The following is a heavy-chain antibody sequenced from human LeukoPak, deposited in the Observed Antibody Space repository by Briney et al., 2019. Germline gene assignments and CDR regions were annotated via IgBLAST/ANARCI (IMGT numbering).Heavy chain of an antibody. CDR3: ARVFCSTNCYFDI. V-gene: IGHV3-7*01. CDR2: IIQDGSDK. Sequence: GGSLRLSCAASGFTFSSYAMSWVRQAPGKGLEWVANIIQDGSDKYYVDSVKGRFTISRDNAKNSLYLQMNSLRAEDTAVYYCARVFCSTNCYFDIWGQGTMVTVSS. D-gene: IGHD2-2*01. CDR1: GFTFSSYA. J-gene: IGHJ3*02.